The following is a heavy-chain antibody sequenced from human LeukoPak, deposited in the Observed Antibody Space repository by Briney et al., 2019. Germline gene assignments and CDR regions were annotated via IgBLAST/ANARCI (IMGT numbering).Heavy chain of an antibody. V-gene: IGHV3-21*01. CDR2: ISSSSSYI. J-gene: IGHJ4*02. Sequence: GGSLRLSCAASGFTFSSYSMNWVRQAPGKGLEWVSSISSSSSYIYYADSVEGRFTISRDNAKNSLYLQMNSLRAEDTVVYYRARESDGDGYNSFDYWGQGTLVTVSS. D-gene: IGHD5-24*01. CDR1: GFTFSSYS. CDR3: ARESDGDGYNSFDY.